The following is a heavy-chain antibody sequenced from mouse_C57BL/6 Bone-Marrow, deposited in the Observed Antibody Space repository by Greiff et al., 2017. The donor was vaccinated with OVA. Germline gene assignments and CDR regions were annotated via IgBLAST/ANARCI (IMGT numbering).Heavy chain of an antibody. CDR2: IDPNSGGT. V-gene: IGHV1-72*01. D-gene: IGHD2-3*01. CDR1: GYTFTSYW. Sequence: QVQLKQPGAELVKPGASVKLSCKASGYTFTSYWMYWVKQRPGRGLEWIGRIDPNSGGTKYNEKCKSKSTLTVDKPSITAYMQLSSLTSEDSAVYYCARGGDDGYYLTYAMDYWGQGTSVTVSS. CDR3: ARGGDDGYYLTYAMDY. J-gene: IGHJ4*01.